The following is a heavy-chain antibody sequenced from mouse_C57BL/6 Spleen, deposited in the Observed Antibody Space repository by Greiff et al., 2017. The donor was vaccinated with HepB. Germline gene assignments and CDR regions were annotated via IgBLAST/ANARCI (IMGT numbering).Heavy chain of an antibody. J-gene: IGHJ3*01. CDR2: IDPETGGT. Sequence: QVQLKHSGAELVRPGASVTLSCKASGYTFTDYEMHWVKQTPVHGLEWIGAIDPETGGTAYNQKFKGKAILTADTSSSTAYMELRSLTSEDSAVYYCTRKNGYYFAYWGQGTLVTVSA. D-gene: IGHD2-3*01. CDR3: TRKNGYYFAY. CDR1: GYTFTDYE. V-gene: IGHV1-15*01.